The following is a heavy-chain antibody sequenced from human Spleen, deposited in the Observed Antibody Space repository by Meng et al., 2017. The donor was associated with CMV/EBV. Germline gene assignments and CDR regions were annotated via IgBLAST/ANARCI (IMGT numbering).Heavy chain of an antibody. V-gene: IGHV3-30*04. J-gene: IGHJ4*02. CDR3: ARGAGSSGLYERGDY. CDR1: GFSFSSYA. CDR2: LSYDGGDK. D-gene: IGHD6-19*01. Sequence: SGFSFSSYALHWVLQAPGKGLEWVALLSYDGGDKYYADSVKGRFTISRDNSKNTLYLQMNSLRDGDTAVYFCARGAGSSGLYERGDYWGQGTLVTVSS.